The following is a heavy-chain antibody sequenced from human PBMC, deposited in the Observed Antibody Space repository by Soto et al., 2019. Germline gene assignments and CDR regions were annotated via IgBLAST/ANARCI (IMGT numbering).Heavy chain of an antibody. Sequence: ASETLSLTCTVSGGSISSYYWSWIRQPPGKGLEWIGYMYYSGSTNYNPSLKSRVTISVDTSKNQFSLKLNSVTAADTAVYYCACGSSASAYIDYWGQGTLVTVSS. CDR3: ACGSSASAYIDY. V-gene: IGHV4-59*01. D-gene: IGHD6-13*01. CDR1: GGSISSYY. J-gene: IGHJ4*02. CDR2: MYYSGST.